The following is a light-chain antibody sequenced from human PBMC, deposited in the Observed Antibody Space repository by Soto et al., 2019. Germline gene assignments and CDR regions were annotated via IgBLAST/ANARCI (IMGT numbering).Light chain of an antibody. J-gene: IGKJ4*01. CDR1: QSVSSSY. Sequence: GERATLSCRASQSVSSSYLAWYQQKPGQAPRLLIYGASSRATGIPDRFSGSGSGTDFTLTISRLEPEDFAVYYCQQYGSSPRTFGGGTKVDIK. V-gene: IGKV3-20*01. CDR3: QQYGSSPRT. CDR2: GAS.